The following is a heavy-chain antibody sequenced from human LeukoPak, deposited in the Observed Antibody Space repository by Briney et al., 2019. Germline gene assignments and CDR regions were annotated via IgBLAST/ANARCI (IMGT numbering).Heavy chain of an antibody. CDR3: VRGFSFYMDV. CDR2: IRYDGTNK. J-gene: IGHJ6*03. V-gene: IGHV3-30*02. CDR1: GFTFCNYV. Sequence: PGGSLRLSCAASGFTFCNYVMHWARPAPGGRLEWVAFIRYDGTNKYYAESVKGRVTVSRDNSRNTVHLQMSSVRVMDTGVYDCVRGFSFYMDVWGKGTTVTISS.